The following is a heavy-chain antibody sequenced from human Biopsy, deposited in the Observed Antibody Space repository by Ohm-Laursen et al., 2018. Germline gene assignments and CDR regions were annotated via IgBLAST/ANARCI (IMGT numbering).Heavy chain of an antibody. V-gene: IGHV4-34*01. CDR1: GGSFTGYY. Sequence: SETLSLTCAVYGGSFTGYYWSWIRQPPGKGLEWIGEFNHSGSTNYNPSLKSRVTISLDTSKNQLSLKLSSVTAADTAVYYCARESDSSGYYYRDYWGQGTLVTVSS. CDR3: ARESDSSGYYYRDY. CDR2: FNHSGST. J-gene: IGHJ4*02. D-gene: IGHD3-22*01.